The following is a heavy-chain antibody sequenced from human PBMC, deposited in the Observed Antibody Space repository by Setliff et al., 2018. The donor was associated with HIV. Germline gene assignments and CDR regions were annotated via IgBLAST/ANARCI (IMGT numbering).Heavy chain of an antibody. V-gene: IGHV1-2*02. CDR1: GYTFFEYY. D-gene: IGHD2-21*02. CDR2: INPYNGAT. CDR3: ARAPIYCGGDCYLFDY. Sequence: ASVKVSCKASGYTFFEYYTFWLRQAPGQGLEWMGWINPYNGATKSAHKFQGRVTVTRDTSITTTYMELTRLTSDDTAIYYCARAPIYCGGDCYLFDYWGQGTLVTVSS. J-gene: IGHJ4*02.